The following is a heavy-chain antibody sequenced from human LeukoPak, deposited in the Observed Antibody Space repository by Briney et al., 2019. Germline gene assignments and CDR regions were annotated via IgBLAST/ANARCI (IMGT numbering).Heavy chain of an antibody. J-gene: IGHJ4*02. D-gene: IGHD4/OR15-4a*01. CDR2: INWNGGST. Sequence: PGGSLGLSCAASGFTFSSYAMSWVRQAPGKGLEWVSGINWNGGSTGYADSVKGRFTISRDNAKNSLYLQMNSLRAEDTAVYYCARRAGAYSHPYDYWGQGTLVTVSS. V-gene: IGHV3-20*04. CDR1: GFTFSSYA. CDR3: ARRAGAYSHPYDY.